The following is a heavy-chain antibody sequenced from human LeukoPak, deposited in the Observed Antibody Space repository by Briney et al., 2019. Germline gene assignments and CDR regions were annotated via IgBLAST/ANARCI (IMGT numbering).Heavy chain of an antibody. V-gene: IGHV3-30*18. CDR3: AKEGYFSVLRYFDWSPPYYYYGMDV. CDR2: ISYDGSNK. D-gene: IGHD3-9*01. Sequence: GGSLRLSCAASGFTFSSYGMHWVRQAPGKGLEWVAVISYDGSNKYYADSVKGRFTISRDNSKNTLYLQMNSLRAEDTAVYYCAKEGYFSVLRYFDWSPPYYYYGMDVWGQGTTVTVSS. J-gene: IGHJ6*02. CDR1: GFTFSSYG.